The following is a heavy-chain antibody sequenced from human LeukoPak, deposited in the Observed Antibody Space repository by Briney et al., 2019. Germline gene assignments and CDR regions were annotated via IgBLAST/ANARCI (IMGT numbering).Heavy chain of an antibody. CDR3: ARGYSSGWYMTHGAIHDY. D-gene: IGHD6-19*01. CDR1: GYTLTELS. CDR2: FDPEDGET. V-gene: IGHV1-24*01. Sequence: ASVKVSCKVSGYTLTELSMHWVRQAPGKGLEWMGGFDPEDGETIYAQKFQGRVTMTEDTSTDTAYMELSSLRSDDTAVYCCARGYSSGWYMTHGAIHDYWGQGTLVTVSS. J-gene: IGHJ4*02.